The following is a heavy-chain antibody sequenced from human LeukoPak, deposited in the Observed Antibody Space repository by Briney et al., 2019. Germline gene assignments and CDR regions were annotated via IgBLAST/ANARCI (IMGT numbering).Heavy chain of an antibody. J-gene: IGHJ5*02. CDR1: GFSFSNHG. CDR3: ARDSYQDYYGRFDP. CDR2: IWDDGNNK. D-gene: IGHD3-10*01. Sequence: PGRSLRLSCAASGFSFSNHGMRWVRQAPGKRLEWVAVIWDDGNNKRYANSVNGRFTISRDNSENTLYLQMNGLTAEDTAMYYCARDSYQDYYGRFDPWGQGTLVIVSS. V-gene: IGHV3-33*01.